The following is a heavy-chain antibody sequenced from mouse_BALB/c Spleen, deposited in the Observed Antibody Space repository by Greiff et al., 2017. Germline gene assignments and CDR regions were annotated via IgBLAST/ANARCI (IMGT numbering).Heavy chain of an antibody. V-gene: IGHV2-9*02. D-gene: IGHD2-1*01. CDR2: IWAGGST. Sequence: VQLQESGPGLVAPSQSLSITCTVSGFSLTSYGVHWVRQPPGKGLEWLGVIWAGGSTNYNSALMSRLSISKDNSKSQVFLKMNSLQTDDTAMYYCARDRNYGNYVTFAYWGQGTLVTVSA. J-gene: IGHJ3*01. CDR3: ARDRNYGNYVTFAY. CDR1: GFSLTSYG.